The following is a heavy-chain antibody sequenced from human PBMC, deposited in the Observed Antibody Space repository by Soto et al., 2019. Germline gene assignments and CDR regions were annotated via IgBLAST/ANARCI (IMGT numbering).Heavy chain of an antibody. J-gene: IGHJ3*02. CDR2: IYYSGST. CDR1: GGSISSSSYF. Sequence: SETLSLTCTVAGGSISSSSYFWGWIRQPPGKGLEWIGYIYYSGSTNYNPSLKSRVTISVDTSKNQFSLKLSSVTAADTAVYYCARNYGYAFDIWGQGTMVTVSS. V-gene: IGHV4-61*05. CDR3: ARNYGYAFDI. D-gene: IGHD4-17*01.